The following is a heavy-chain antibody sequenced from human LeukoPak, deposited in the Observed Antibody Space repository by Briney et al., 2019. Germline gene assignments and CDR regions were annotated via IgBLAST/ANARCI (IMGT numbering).Heavy chain of an antibody. CDR3: ARVPGGGTAAN. D-gene: IGHD1-7*01. CDR2: IYYSGST. J-gene: IGHJ3*01. Sequence: KLLETLSLTCTVSGGSVSSDSYYWSWIRQPPGKGLEWIGYIYYSGSTNYNPSLKSRVTISVDTSKNQFSLKMSSVTAADTAVYYCARVPGGGTAANWGQGTMVTVSS. V-gene: IGHV4-61*01. CDR1: GGSVSSDSYY.